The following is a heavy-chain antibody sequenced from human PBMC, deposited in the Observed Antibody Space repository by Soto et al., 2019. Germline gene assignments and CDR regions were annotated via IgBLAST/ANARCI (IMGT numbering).Heavy chain of an antibody. CDR1: GDTISSSDFY. Sequence: SETLSLTCTASGDTISSSDFYWGWIRQPPGRGLEWIGNIFYSVSTYYNPSLKSRVTISVDTSRNQFSLKLSSVTAADTAVYYCARRTYYGDYSDAFDVWGHGSMVTVSS. CDR3: ARRTYYGDYSDAFDV. CDR2: IFYSVST. J-gene: IGHJ3*01. V-gene: IGHV4-39*01. D-gene: IGHD4-17*01.